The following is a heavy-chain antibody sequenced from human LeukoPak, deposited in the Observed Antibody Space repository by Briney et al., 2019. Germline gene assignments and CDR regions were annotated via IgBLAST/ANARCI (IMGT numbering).Heavy chain of an antibody. Sequence: SETLSLTCTVSGYSISSGYYWGWIRQPPGKGLEWIGSIYHSGSTYYNPSLKSRVTISVDTSKNQFSLKLNSVTAADTAVYYCARYHSGYDDYWGQGTLVTVSS. V-gene: IGHV4-38-2*02. CDR3: ARYHSGYDDY. CDR1: GYSISSGYY. D-gene: IGHD5-12*01. J-gene: IGHJ4*02. CDR2: IYHSGST.